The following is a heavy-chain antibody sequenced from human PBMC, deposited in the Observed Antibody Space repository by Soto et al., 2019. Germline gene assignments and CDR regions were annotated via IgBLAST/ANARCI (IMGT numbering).Heavy chain of an antibody. J-gene: IGHJ5*02. CDR1: GGSISSYY. CDR2: IYYSGST. D-gene: IGHD2-2*01. V-gene: IGHV4-59*01. CDR3: ARVLDCSSTSCYPLFDP. Sequence: SETLCLTCTVSGGSISSYYWSWIRQPPGKGLEWIGYIYYSGSTNYNPSLKSRVTISVDTSKNQFSLKLSSVTAADTAVYYCARVLDCSSTSCYPLFDPWGQGTLVTVSS.